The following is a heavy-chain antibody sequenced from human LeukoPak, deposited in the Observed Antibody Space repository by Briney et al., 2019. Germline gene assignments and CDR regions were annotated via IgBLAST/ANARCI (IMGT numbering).Heavy chain of an antibody. CDR3: ATRLAAVTADPFDN. CDR1: GFTFSRFW. Sequence: PGGSLRLSCAASGFTFSRFWMTWVRQAPGKALEWVANIRPGGSDRNYADSVRGRLTISRDNAKSSLYLQMNSLRGEDTAVYYCATRLAAVTADPFDNWGQGTLVTVST. D-gene: IGHD2-21*02. J-gene: IGHJ4*02. V-gene: IGHV3-7*01. CDR2: IRPGGSDR.